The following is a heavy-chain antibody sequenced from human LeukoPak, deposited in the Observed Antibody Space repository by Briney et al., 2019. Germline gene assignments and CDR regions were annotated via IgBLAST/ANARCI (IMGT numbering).Heavy chain of an antibody. CDR3: ARSRDGYNWLFEY. CDR2: INPSGDNT. CDR1: GYTFTSYY. J-gene: IGHJ4*02. D-gene: IGHD5-24*01. V-gene: IGHV1-46*01. Sequence: GASVNVSCKASGYTFTSYYMHWVRQAPGQGLEWMGIINPSGDNTGYAQKFQGRVTMTRDTSTSTVYMELNSLRSEDTALYYCARSRDGYNWLFEYWGQGTLVTVSS.